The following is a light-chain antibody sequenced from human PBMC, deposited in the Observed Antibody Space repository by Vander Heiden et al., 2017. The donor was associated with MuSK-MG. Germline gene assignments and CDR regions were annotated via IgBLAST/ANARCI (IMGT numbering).Light chain of an antibody. J-gene: IGLJ2*01. V-gene: IGLV1-47*01. CDR1: NSSIGKNY. CDR2: KNN. Sequence: QSVLTQPPSASGTPGPCVPISCSGSNSSIGKNYLYWYQHLPGTAPKLLNYKNNQRPSGVPDRFSGSKSGTAASLAIGGLRSEDEAVYYCAAWDDSLFGVVFGGGTKLTVL. CDR3: AAWDDSLFGVV.